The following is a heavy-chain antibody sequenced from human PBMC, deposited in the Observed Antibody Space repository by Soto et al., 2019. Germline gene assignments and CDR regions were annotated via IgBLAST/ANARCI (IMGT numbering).Heavy chain of an antibody. V-gene: IGHV3-21*01. CDR3: TTEYSQYFQH. CDR2: ISSSSGYI. Sequence: NPGGSLRLSCAASGFTFSTYTMNWVRQAPGKGLEWVSSISSSSGYIYYADSLKGRFTISRDNAKNSLYLQMNSLRDEDTAVYYCTTEYSQYFQHWGQGTLVTVSS. D-gene: IGHD2-15*01. CDR1: GFTFSTYT. J-gene: IGHJ1*01.